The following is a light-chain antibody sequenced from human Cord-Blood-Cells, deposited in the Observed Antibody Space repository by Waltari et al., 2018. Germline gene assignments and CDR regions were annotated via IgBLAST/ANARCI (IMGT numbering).Light chain of an antibody. V-gene: IGKV3-20*01. CDR2: GAS. Sequence: EIVLTQSPGTLSLSPGERATLSCRASQSVSSSYLARYQQKPGQAPRLLSYGASSRATGIPDRFSGSGSGTDFTLTISRLEPEDFAVYYCQQYGSSQTFGQGTKVEIK. CDR3: QQYGSSQT. CDR1: QSVSSSY. J-gene: IGKJ1*01.